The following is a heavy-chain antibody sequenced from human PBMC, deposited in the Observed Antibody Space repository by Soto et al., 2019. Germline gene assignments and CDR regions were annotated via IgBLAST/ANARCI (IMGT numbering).Heavy chain of an antibody. J-gene: IGHJ4*02. CDR3: ARHVRSRKAIDY. CDR2: IYYSGST. Sequence: QVQLQESGPGLVKPSQTLSLSCTVSGGSIRSDGFYWSWIRQHPGKGLEWIGYIYYSGSTYYNPSLKCRVSISVDTSKSQDSLKVSSVTVADTAVYYCARHVRSRKAIDYWGQGTLVTVSS. V-gene: IGHV4-31*03. CDR1: GGSIRSDGFY.